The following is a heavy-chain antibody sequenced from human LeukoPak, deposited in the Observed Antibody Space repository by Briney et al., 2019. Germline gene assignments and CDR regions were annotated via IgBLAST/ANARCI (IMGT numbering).Heavy chain of an antibody. CDR1: GFTFSSYE. Sequence: GGSLRLSCAASGFTFSSYEMNWVRQAPGKGLEWVSCISSSGSTIYYADSVKGRFTISRDNSKNTLYLQMNSLRAEDTAVYYCAKCIVGATAPFDYWGQGTLVTVPS. J-gene: IGHJ4*02. D-gene: IGHD1-26*01. CDR3: AKCIVGATAPFDY. V-gene: IGHV3-48*03. CDR2: ISSSGSTI.